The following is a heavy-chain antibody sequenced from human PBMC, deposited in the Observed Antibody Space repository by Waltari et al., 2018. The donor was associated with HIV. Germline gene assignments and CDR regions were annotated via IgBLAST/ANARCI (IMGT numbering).Heavy chain of an antibody. CDR2: INPNSSGI. CDR3: ARGRTSSPKAAFDI. V-gene: IGHV1-2*02. D-gene: IGHD2-2*01. Sequence: QVQLVQSGAEVKKPGASVKVSCKTSGYTFIGHYMPWVRQAPGQGLEWMGWINPNSSGINFAQMFQGRVTLTRDTSINTVYMELTRLRSDDTAVYYCARGRTSSPKAAFDIWGQGTTVTVSS. CDR1: GYTFIGHY. J-gene: IGHJ3*02.